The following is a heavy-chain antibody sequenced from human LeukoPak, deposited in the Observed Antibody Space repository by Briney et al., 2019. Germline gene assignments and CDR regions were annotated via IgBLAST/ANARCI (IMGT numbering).Heavy chain of an antibody. V-gene: IGHV3-23*01. CDR2: ISGSGGST. CDR1: GFTFSSYA. CDR3: AKDIPGYSSGWYVSLPGY. J-gene: IGHJ4*02. Sequence: GGSLRLSCAASGFTFSSYAMSWVRQAPGKGLEWVSAISGSGGSTYYADSVKGRFTISRDNSKNTLYLQMNSLGAEDPAVYYCAKDIPGYSSGWYVSLPGYWGQGTLVTVSS. D-gene: IGHD6-19*01.